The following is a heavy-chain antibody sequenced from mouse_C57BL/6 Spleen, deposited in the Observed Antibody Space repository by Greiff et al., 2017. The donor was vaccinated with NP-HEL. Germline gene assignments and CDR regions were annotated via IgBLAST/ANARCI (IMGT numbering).Heavy chain of an antibody. CDR2: IYPGSGST. J-gene: IGHJ2*01. D-gene: IGHD1-1*01. CDR3: ARTSFYGSSWYFDY. CDR1: GYTFTSYW. Sequence: QVQLQQPGAELVKPGASVKMSCKASGYTFTSYWITWVKQRPGQGLEWIGDIYPGSGSTNYNEKFKSKATLPVDTSSSTAYMQLSSLTSEDSAVYYGARTSFYGSSWYFDYWGQGTTLTVSS. V-gene: IGHV1-55*01.